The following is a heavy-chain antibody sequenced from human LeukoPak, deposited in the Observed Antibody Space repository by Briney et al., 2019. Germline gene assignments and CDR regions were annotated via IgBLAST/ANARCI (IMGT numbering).Heavy chain of an antibody. CDR3: AKPISGGLAVTAGWFHP. CDR2: INANSGTT. CDR1: GFAFSVYA. D-gene: IGHD6-19*01. Sequence: GGSLRLSCTASGFAFSVYAMSWLRQPPGKGLEWVSTINANSGTTSYAASVTGRLTISRDNSKNTLYLQLNTLRADDTATYYCAKPISGGLAVTAGWFHPWGQGTLVVVSS. J-gene: IGHJ5*01. V-gene: IGHV3-23*01.